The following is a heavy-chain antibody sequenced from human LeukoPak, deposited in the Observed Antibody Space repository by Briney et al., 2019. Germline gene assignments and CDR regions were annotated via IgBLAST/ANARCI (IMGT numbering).Heavy chain of an antibody. CDR2: IYYSGST. CDR1: GGSTSSYY. V-gene: IGHV4-59*08. J-gene: IGHJ5*02. CDR3: ARHEWLGWFDP. D-gene: IGHD6-19*01. Sequence: SETLSLTCTVSGGSTSSYYWSWIRQPPGKGLEWIGYIYYSGSTNYNPSLKSRVTISVDTSKNQFSLKLSSVTAADTAVYYCARHEWLGWFDPWGQGTLVTVSS.